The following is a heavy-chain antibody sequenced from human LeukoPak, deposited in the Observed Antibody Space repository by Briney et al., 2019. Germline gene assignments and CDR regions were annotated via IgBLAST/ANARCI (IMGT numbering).Heavy chain of an antibody. CDR3: TRGQYCSSTSCWRFDY. CDR2: IKQDGSDI. D-gene: IGHD2-2*01. Sequence: PGGSLRLSCAVSGFTLSNYWMRWVRQAPGKGLEWVANIKQDGSDIYYVDSVKGRFTISRDNAKHSLYLRMNSLRAEDTAVYYCTRGQYCSSTSCWRFDYWGQGAQVTVSS. CDR1: GFTLSNYW. J-gene: IGHJ4*02. V-gene: IGHV3-7*01.